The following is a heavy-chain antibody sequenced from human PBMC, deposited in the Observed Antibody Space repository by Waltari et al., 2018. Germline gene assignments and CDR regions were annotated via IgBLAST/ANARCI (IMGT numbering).Heavy chain of an antibody. D-gene: IGHD4-17*01. Sequence: QVQLQQWGAGLLKPSETLSLTCAVYGGSFSGYYWSWIRQPPGKGLEWIGEINHSGSTNYNPSLKSRVTISVDTSKNQFSLKLSSVTAADTAVYYCAREVTMVVRGILGAGQSDYWGQGTLVTVSS. CDR2: INHSGST. J-gene: IGHJ4*02. CDR3: AREVTMVVRGILGAGQSDY. V-gene: IGHV4-34*01. CDR1: GGSFSGYY.